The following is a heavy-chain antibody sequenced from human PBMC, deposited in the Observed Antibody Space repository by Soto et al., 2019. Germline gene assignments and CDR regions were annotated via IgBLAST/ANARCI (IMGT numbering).Heavy chain of an antibody. CDR3: AKDKDGWAAFDY. Sequence: GGSLRLSCAASGFTFDDYAMHWVRQAPGKGLEWVSGISWNSGSIGYADSVKGRFTISRDNAKNSLYLQMNSLRAEDTALYYCAKDKDGWAAFDYWGQGTLVTVSS. CDR2: ISWNSGSI. D-gene: IGHD6-19*01. V-gene: IGHV3-9*01. CDR1: GFTFDDYA. J-gene: IGHJ4*02.